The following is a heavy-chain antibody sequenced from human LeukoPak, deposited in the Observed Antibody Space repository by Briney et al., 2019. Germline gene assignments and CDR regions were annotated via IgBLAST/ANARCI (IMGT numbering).Heavy chain of an antibody. CDR2: INPNSGGT. J-gene: IGHJ5*02. Sequence: ASVKVSCQASGYTFTGYYMHWVRQAAGQGLEWMGWINPNSGGTNYAQKFQGRVTMTRDTSISTAYMELSRLRSDDTAVYYCASLPYGDYVNWFDPWGQGTLVSVSS. CDR1: GYTFTGYY. CDR3: ASLPYGDYVNWFDP. D-gene: IGHD4-17*01. V-gene: IGHV1-2*02.